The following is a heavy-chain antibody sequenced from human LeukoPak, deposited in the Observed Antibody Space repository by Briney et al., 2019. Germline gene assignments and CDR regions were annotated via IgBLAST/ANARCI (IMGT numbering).Heavy chain of an antibody. CDR2: ISYDGSNK. J-gene: IGHJ1*01. CDR1: GFTFSSYG. D-gene: IGHD4-11*01. V-gene: IGHV3-30*03. Sequence: GGSLRLSCAASGFTFSSYGMHWVRQAPGKGLEWVAVISYDGSNKYYADSVKGRFTISRDNSKSTLYLQMNSLRAEDTAVYYCATENDYLVGYFQHWGQGTLVTVSS. CDR3: ATENDYLVGYFQH.